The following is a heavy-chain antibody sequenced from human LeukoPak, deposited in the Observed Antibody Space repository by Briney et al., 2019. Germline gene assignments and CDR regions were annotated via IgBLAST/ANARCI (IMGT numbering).Heavy chain of an antibody. CDR2: INTNTGNP. CDR3: ARAGIGFCTSGDCSPDF. D-gene: IGHD2-8*01. CDR1: GYTFSHYG. J-gene: IGHJ4*02. Sequence: ASVKVSCKASGYTFSHYGLKWVRQAPGQGLEWMGWINTNTGNPTYAQDFTGRFVFSLDTSVSTAYLQISSLEAEDTAVYYCARAGIGFCTSGDCSPDFWGQGTLVTVSS. V-gene: IGHV7-4-1*02.